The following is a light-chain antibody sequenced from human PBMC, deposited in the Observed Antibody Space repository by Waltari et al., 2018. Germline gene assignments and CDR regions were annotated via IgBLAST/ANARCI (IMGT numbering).Light chain of an antibody. V-gene: IGKV3-20*01. CDR1: QSLTKRY. Sequence: VLTQSPGTLSLSPGERVTLSCRASQSLTKRYLAWYQQKPGQAPRLLIYGASSRAAGIPDRFSGSGSGTDFTLTISRLEPEVFAVYYCQQYGSSVLYTFGQGTKLEIK. CDR2: GAS. J-gene: IGKJ2*01. CDR3: QQYGSSVLYT.